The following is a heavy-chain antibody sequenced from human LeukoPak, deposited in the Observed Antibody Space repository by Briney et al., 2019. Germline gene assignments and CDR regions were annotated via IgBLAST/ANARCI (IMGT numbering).Heavy chain of an antibody. CDR2: ISYDGSNK. Sequence: GGSLRLSCAASGFTFSSYGMHWVRQAPGKGLEWVAVISYDGSNKYYADSVKGRFTISRDNSKNTLYLQMNSLRAEDTAVYYCAKDGDRYFDYWGQGTLVTVSS. V-gene: IGHV3-30*18. J-gene: IGHJ4*02. D-gene: IGHD7-27*01. CDR3: AKDGDRYFDY. CDR1: GFTFSSYG.